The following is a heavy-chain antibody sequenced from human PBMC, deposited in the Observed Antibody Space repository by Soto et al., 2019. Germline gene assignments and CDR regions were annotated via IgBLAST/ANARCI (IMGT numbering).Heavy chain of an antibody. J-gene: IGHJ6*03. V-gene: IGHV3-64*04. Sequence: PGGSLRLSCAASGFTFSNYAMHWVRQAPGKGLEYVSAISTDGDSTYYASSVQGRFTISRDNSKNTLFLQMNSLRVEDTAVYYCARDDVHCSGGRCYGVPMDVWGKGTTVTVSS. CDR2: ISTDGDST. D-gene: IGHD2-15*01. CDR3: ARDDVHCSGGRCYGVPMDV. CDR1: GFTFSNYA.